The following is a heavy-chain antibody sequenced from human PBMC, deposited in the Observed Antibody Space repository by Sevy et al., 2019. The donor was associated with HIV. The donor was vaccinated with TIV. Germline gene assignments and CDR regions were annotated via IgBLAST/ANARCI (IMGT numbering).Heavy chain of an antibody. CDR2: ISYDGSNK. V-gene: IGHV3-30-3*01. J-gene: IGHJ4*02. CDR3: ARATYSSSWYFFDY. Sequence: GGCLRLSCAASGFTFSSYAMHWVRQAPGKGLEWVAVISYDGSNKYYADSVKGQFTISRDNSKNTLYLQMNSLRAEDTAVYYCARATYSSSWYFFDYWGQGTLVTVSS. D-gene: IGHD6-13*01. CDR1: GFTFSSYA.